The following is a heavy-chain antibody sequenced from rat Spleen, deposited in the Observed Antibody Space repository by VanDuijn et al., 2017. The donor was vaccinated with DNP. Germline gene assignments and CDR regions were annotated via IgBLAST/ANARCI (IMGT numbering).Heavy chain of an antibody. CDR2: MSSGGST. CDR1: GFSLTNYH. CDR3: ARYDYDGSSYPYWYFDF. V-gene: IGHV2S12*01. J-gene: IGHJ1*01. Sequence: QVQLKESGPGLVQPSQTLSLTCTVSGFSLTNYHVDWVRQPPGKGLEWIAAMSSGGSTYYNSALKSRLSISRDTSKGQVFLKVNSLQTEDTAMYFCARYDYDGSSYPYWYFDFWGPGTMVTVSS. D-gene: IGHD1-12*02.